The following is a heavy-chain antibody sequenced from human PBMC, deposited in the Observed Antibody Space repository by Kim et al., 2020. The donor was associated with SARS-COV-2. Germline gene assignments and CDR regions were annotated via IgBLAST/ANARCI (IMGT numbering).Heavy chain of an antibody. V-gene: IGHV3-33*01. CDR3: ARDGPPGVVVPAAPDY. CDR1: GFTFSSYG. Sequence: GGSLRLSCAASGFTFSSYGMHWVRQAPGKGLEWVAVIWYDGSNKYYADSVKGRFTISRYNSKNTLYLQMNSLRAEDTAVYYCARDGPPGVVVPAAPDYWGQGTLVTVSS. D-gene: IGHD2-2*01. CDR2: IWYDGSNK. J-gene: IGHJ4*02.